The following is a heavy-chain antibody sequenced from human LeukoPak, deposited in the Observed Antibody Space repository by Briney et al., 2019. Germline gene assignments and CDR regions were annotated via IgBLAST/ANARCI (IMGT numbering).Heavy chain of an antibody. CDR1: GGSISSSSYY. J-gene: IGHJ4*02. Sequence: PSETLSLTCTVSGGSISSSSYYWGWIRQPPGKGLEWIGSIYYSGSTYYNPSLKSRVTISVDTSKNQFSLKLSSVTAADTAVYYCATISKYSPDYWGQGTLVTVSS. D-gene: IGHD5-18*01. V-gene: IGHV4-39*07. CDR2: IYYSGST. CDR3: ATISKYSPDY.